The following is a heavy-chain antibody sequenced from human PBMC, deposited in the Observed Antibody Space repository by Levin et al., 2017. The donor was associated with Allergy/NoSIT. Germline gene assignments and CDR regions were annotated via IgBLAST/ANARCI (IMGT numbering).Heavy chain of an antibody. Sequence: ASVKVSCKASGYTFTGYYMHWVRQAPGQGLEWMGWINPNSGGTNYAQKFQGRVTMTRDTSISTAYMELSRLRSDDTAVYYCAAPGIAVAGTPTYYYYGMDVWGQGTTVTVSS. V-gene: IGHV1-2*02. CDR2: INPNSGGT. J-gene: IGHJ6*02. CDR1: GYTFTGYY. CDR3: AAPGIAVAGTPTYYYYGMDV. D-gene: IGHD6-19*01.